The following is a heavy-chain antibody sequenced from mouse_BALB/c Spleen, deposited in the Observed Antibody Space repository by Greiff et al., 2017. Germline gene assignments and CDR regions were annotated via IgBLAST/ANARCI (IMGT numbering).Heavy chain of an antibody. J-gene: IGHJ3*01. CDR1: GFTFSSYT. D-gene: IGHD2-4*01. Sequence: EVMLVESGGGLVKPGGSLKLSCAASGFTFSSYTMSWVRQTPEKRLEWVATISSGGSYTYYPDSVKGRFTISRDNAKNTLYLQMSSLKSEDTAMYYCTRDQEYDYEFAYWGQGTLVTVSA. CDR2: ISSGGSYT. V-gene: IGHV5-6-4*01. CDR3: TRDQEYDYEFAY.